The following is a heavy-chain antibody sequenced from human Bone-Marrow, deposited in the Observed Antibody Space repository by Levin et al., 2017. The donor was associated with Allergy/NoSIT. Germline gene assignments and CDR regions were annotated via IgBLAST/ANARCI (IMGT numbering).Heavy chain of an antibody. D-gene: IGHD1-26*01. Sequence: SLKISCAASGFTFDDYAMHWVRQAPGKGLEWVSGISWNSGSIGYADSVKGRFTISRDNAKNSLYLQMNSLRAEDTALYYCAKDSNSGSYRTFDYWGQGTLVTVSS. CDR3: AKDSNSGSYRTFDY. CDR2: ISWNSGSI. J-gene: IGHJ4*02. CDR1: GFTFDDYA. V-gene: IGHV3-9*01.